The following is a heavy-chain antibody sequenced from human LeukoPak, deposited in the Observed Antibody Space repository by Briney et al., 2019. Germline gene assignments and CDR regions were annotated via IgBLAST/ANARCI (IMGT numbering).Heavy chain of an antibody. CDR2: ISGSGGST. V-gene: IGHV3-23*01. CDR3: AKDWADSTVADYFDY. CDR1: GFTFSSYA. Sequence: QSGGSLRLSRAASGFTFSSYAMSWVRQAPGKGLEWVSAISGSGGSTYYADSVKGRFTISRDNSKNTLYLQMNSLRAEDTAVYYCAKDWADSTVADYFDYWGQGTLVTVSS. D-gene: IGHD4-23*01. J-gene: IGHJ4*02.